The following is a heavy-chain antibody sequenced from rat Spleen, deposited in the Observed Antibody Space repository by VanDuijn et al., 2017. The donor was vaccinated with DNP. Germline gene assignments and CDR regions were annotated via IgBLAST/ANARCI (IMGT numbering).Heavy chain of an antibody. V-gene: IGHV5-20*01. CDR1: GFSFRNYY. Sequence: EVQLVESGGGLVQPGRSLKLSCAASGFSFRNYYMAWVRQTPKKGLEWVASISHDGGGTFYGDSVKGRFTISRDNADNTVYLQMDSLRSEDTATYYCTSPVPSGHYVMDAWGQGTSVTVSS. CDR2: ISHDGGGT. CDR3: TSPVPSGHYVMDA. J-gene: IGHJ4*01. D-gene: IGHD4-3*01.